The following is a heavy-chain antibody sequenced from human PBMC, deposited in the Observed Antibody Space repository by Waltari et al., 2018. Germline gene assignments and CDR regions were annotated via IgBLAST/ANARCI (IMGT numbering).Heavy chain of an antibody. CDR3: AGANSSSFAIDY. CDR2: INHSGST. V-gene: IGHV4-34*01. CDR1: GGSFSGYY. D-gene: IGHD6-13*01. Sequence: QVQLQQWGAGLLKPSETLSLTCAVYGGSFSGYYWSWIRQPPGKGLEWIGEINHSGSTNYNPSLKSRVTISVDTSKNQFSLKLSSVTAADTAVYYCAGANSSSFAIDYWGKGTTVTVSS. J-gene: IGHJ6*04.